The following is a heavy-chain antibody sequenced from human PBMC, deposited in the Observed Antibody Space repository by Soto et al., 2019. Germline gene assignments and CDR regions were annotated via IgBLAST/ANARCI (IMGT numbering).Heavy chain of an antibody. CDR3: ARGGGYVYGSYFYVLDV. Sequence: SETLSLTCGVFRGSFSGFYWSWVRQTPGGGLERIGEINHSGTTNYNPSFQNRVTIAVDKSTNNFSLKMTSATAADAAVYYCARGGGYVYGSYFYVLDVGGQGTTVTVSS. J-gene: IGHJ6*02. V-gene: IGHV4-34*01. CDR2: INHSGTT. CDR1: RGSFSGFY. D-gene: IGHD6-25*01.